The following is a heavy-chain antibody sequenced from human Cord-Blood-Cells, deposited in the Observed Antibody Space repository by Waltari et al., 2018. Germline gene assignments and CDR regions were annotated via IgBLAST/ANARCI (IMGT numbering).Heavy chain of an antibody. V-gene: IGHV4-39*01. D-gene: IGHD1-7*01. J-gene: IGHJ3*02. CDR2: IYYSGST. CDR1: GGSISSSSYY. Sequence: QLQLQESGPGLVKPSETLSLTCTVSGGSISSSSYYWGWIRQPPGKGLEWIGSIYYSGSTYYDPSLKSRVTISVDTSKNQFSLKLSSVTAADTAVYYCARHREGVNYDAFDIWGQGTMVTVSS. CDR3: ARHREGVNYDAFDI.